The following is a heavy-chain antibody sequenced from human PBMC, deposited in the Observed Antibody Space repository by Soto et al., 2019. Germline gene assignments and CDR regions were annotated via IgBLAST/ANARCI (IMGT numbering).Heavy chain of an antibody. CDR3: ARGSSSSFSFDY. CDR2: VYSDGIT. J-gene: IGHJ4*02. V-gene: IGHV3-53*01. CDR1: GFTVSSNY. D-gene: IGHD6-13*01. Sequence: EVQLVESGGGLIQPGGSMRLSCAASGFTVSSNYMSWVRQAPGKGLEWVSLVYSDGITYYADSVKGRFTISRDNSKNTLYLQLNSLTAEDTSVYYCARGSSSSFSFDYWGQVTLVTVSS.